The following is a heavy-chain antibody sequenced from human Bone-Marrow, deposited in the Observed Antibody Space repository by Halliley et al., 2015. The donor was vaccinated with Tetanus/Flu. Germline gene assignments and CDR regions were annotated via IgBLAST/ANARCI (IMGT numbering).Heavy chain of an antibody. CDR3: ARRGKISYFDY. CDR1: HGSISGFY. J-gene: IGHJ4*02. CDR2: IYYSGST. D-gene: IGHD3-3*01. V-gene: IGHV4-59*01. Sequence: LRLSCTVSHGSISGFYWSWIRQSPGKGLGWIGYIYYSGSTNYNPSLKSRGTMSVDTSKNQFSLKLTSVTAADTAVYYCARRGKISYFDYWGLGTLVTVSS.